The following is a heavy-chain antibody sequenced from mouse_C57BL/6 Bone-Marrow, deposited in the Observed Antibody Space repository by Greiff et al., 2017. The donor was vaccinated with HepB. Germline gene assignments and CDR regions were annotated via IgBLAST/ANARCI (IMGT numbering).Heavy chain of an antibody. CDR2: IDPENGDT. CDR3: TTHYGSSYGYFDV. D-gene: IGHD1-1*01. Sequence: VQLQQSGAELVRPGASVKLSCTASGFSIKDDYMHWVKQRPEQGLEWIGWIDPENGDTEYASKFQGKATITADTSSNTAYLQLSSLTSEDTAVYYCTTHYGSSYGYFDVWGTGTTVTVSS. J-gene: IGHJ1*03. CDR1: GFSIKDDY. V-gene: IGHV14-4*01.